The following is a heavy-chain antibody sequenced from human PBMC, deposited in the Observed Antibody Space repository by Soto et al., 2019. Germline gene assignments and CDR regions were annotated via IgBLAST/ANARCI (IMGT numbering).Heavy chain of an antibody. CDR2: IGTAGDT. Sequence: GGSLRLSCAASGFTFSSYDMHWVRQATGKGLEWVSAIGTAGDTYYPGSVKGRFTISRENAKNSLYLQMNSLRAGDTAVYYCARGGWFGEYNWFDPWSQGTLVTVSS. D-gene: IGHD3-10*01. CDR1: GFTFSSYD. V-gene: IGHV3-13*01. J-gene: IGHJ5*02. CDR3: ARGGWFGEYNWFDP.